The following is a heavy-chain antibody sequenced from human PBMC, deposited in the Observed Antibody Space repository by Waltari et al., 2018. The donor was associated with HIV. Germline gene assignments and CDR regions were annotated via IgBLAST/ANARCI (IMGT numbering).Heavy chain of an antibody. J-gene: IGHJ3*01. CDR2: IWYDGSKK. Sequence: VQLEESGGGVVQPGRSRRLSCAAAGSRVSDYGMQRVRQAPGKGLQWVAVIWYDGSKKEYSDSVKGRFTISKDNSKNTLFLQMNSLRVDDTAVYFCARVPFASSWSADSFDVWGPGTRITVSS. V-gene: IGHV3-33*01. CDR1: GSRVSDYG. D-gene: IGHD6-13*01. CDR3: ARVPFASSWSADSFDV.